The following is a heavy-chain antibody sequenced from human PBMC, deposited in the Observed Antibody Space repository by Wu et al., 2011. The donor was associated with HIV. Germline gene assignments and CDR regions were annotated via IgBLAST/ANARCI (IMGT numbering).Heavy chain of an antibody. V-gene: IGHV1-69*15. CDR1: GGTFSSYG. J-gene: IGHJ6*02. Sequence: QVQLVQSGAEVKKPGSSVKVSCKASGGTFSSYGINWVRQAPGQGLEWMGRIIPIFATANYAQKFQGRVTVTADDSTSTAYMELSSLRPEDTAVYYCAREYYDNSGRDEYGMDAWGQGTTVTVSS. CDR2: IIPIFATA. CDR3: AREYYDNSGRDEYGMDA. D-gene: IGHD3-22*01.